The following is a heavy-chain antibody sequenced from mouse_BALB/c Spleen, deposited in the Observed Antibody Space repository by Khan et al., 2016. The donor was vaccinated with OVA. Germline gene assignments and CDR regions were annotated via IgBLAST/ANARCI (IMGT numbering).Heavy chain of an antibody. CDR3: ARLAYYYNSEGFAY. V-gene: IGHV5-6*01. CDR1: GFTFSTYG. CDR2: INTGGAYT. Sequence: EVELVESGGDFVRPGGSLKLSCAASGFTFSTYGMSWVRQTPDKRLEWVATINTGGAYTYYPDSVKGRFTISRDNAKNTLYLQLSNLKSEDTAIYYCARLAYYYNSEGFAYWGQGTLVTVSA. D-gene: IGHD1-1*01. J-gene: IGHJ3*01.